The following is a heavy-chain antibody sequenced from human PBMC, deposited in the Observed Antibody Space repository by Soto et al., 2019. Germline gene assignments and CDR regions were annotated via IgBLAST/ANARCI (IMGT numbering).Heavy chain of an antibody. Sequence: PGGSLRLSCTASGFGLSDYDMHWDRQAPGKGLEWVSTIGAARDPYLSCSVKHRFTISREKARNSMFLQMNSVTVGDTAVYYCARAYTGRLPRRADYYYALDVWGQGIMVTVSS. V-gene: IGHV3-13*05. CDR2: IGAARDP. CDR1: GFGLSDYD. CDR3: ARAYTGRLPRRADYYYALDV. D-gene: IGHD2-15*01. J-gene: IGHJ6*02.